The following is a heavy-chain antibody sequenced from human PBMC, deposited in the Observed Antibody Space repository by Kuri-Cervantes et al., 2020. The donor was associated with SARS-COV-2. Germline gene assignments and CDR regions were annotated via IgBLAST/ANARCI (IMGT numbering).Heavy chain of an antibody. D-gene: IGHD6-6*01. J-gene: IGHJ4*02. CDR2: IYYSGST. V-gene: IGHV4-39*07. CDR3: ARGVRQLGPSGLLSY. CDR1: GGSISSSSYY. Sequence: SETLSLTCTVSGGSISSSSYYWGWIRQPPGKGLEWIGSIYYSGSTNYNPSLKSRVTISVDTSKNQFSLKLSSVTAADTAVYYCARGVRQLGPSGLLSYWGQGTLVTVSS.